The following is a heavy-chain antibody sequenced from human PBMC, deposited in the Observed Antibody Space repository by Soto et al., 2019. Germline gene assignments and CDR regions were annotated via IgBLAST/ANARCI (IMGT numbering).Heavy chain of an antibody. D-gene: IGHD6-19*01. CDR3: VQTTGWPGFDF. CDR2: IYGDGTT. V-gene: IGHV3-53*01. J-gene: IGHJ4*02. Sequence: EVQLVESGGGLIQPGGSLRLSCAASGFTVSSKYMTWVRQAPGKGLEWVSVIYGDGTTYYADSVKGRFTISRDNSKNTLYLQVNSLRAEDTAVYYCVQTTGWPGFDFWGQGTLVTVSS. CDR1: GFTVSSKY.